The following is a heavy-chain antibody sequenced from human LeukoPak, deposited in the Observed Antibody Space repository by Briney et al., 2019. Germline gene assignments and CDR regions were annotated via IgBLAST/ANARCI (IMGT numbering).Heavy chain of an antibody. CDR3: AKDNDFWSGYLEY. Sequence: GTSLRLSCAASGFTFSSYGMHWVRQAPGKGLEWVAVIWYDGSNKYYADSVKGRFTISRDNSKNTLYLQMNSLRAEDTAVYYCAKDNDFWSGYLEYWGQGNLVNVSS. J-gene: IGHJ4*02. D-gene: IGHD3-3*01. CDR2: IWYDGSNK. V-gene: IGHV3-33*06. CDR1: GFTFSSYG.